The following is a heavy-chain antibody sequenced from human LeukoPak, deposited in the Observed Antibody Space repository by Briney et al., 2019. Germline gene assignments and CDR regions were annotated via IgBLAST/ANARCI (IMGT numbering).Heavy chain of an antibody. J-gene: IGHJ4*02. CDR1: GGSISSSSYY. CDR3: AKGPRHHILTGHYKSHCFDF. CDR2: IYYSGST. D-gene: IGHD3-9*01. Sequence: SETLSLTCTVSGGSISSSSYYWGWIRQPPGKGLEWIGSIYYSGSTYYNPSLKSRVTMSVDTSKNQFSLKLSSVTAADTAVYYCAKGPRHHILTGHYKSHCFDFWGQGTLVTVSS. V-gene: IGHV4-39*07.